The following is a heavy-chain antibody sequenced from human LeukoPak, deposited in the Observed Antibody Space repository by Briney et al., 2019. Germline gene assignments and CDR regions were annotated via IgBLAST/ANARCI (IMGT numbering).Heavy chain of an antibody. J-gene: IGHJ4*02. CDR2: ISGSGDVT. CDR3: AKGGVATISDY. Sequence: PGGSLRLSCAASGFTFNIYAMSWVRQAPGKGLEWVSSISGSGDVTYYADSVKGRFTISRDNSKNTLYLQMNSLRAEDTAVYYCAKGGVATISDYWGQGTLVTVSS. D-gene: IGHD5-12*01. V-gene: IGHV3-23*01. CDR1: GFTFNIYA.